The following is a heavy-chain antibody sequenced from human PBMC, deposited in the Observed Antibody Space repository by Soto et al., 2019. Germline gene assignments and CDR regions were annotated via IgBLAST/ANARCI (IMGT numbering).Heavy chain of an antibody. CDR3: AIDFEYSSSTLDLQYYFDY. CDR2: INPSGGST. J-gene: IGHJ4*02. D-gene: IGHD6-6*01. Sequence: ASVKVSCKASGYTFTSYYMHWVRQAPGQGLEWMGIINPSGGSTSYAQKFQGRVTMTRDTSTSTVYMELSSLRSEDTAVYYCAIDFEYSSSTLDLQYYFDYWGQGTLVTVSS. CDR1: GYTFTSYY. V-gene: IGHV1-46*01.